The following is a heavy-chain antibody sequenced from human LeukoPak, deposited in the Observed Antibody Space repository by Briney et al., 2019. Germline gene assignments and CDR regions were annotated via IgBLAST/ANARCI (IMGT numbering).Heavy chain of an antibody. Sequence: PGGSLRLSCAASGFTFSSYSMNWVRQAPGKGLEWVSSISSSSSYIHSADSVRGRFTISRDNAKNSLFLQMNSLRAEDTAVYYCARDSFLDGYICWGQGTLVTVSS. CDR2: ISSSSSYI. CDR3: ARDSFLDGYIC. D-gene: IGHD5-24*01. V-gene: IGHV3-21*01. J-gene: IGHJ4*02. CDR1: GFTFSSYS.